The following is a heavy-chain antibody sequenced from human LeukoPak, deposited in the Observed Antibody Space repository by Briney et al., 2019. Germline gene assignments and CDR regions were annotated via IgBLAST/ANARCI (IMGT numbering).Heavy chain of an antibody. CDR3: ARLRGAPQGAFDL. CDR2: IYPGDSDT. J-gene: IGHJ2*01. CDR1: GYSFTTYW. Sequence: GESLNISCKGSGYSFTTYWIGWVRQMPGKDLEWMGIIYPGDSDTRYSPSFQGQVTISADQSISTAYLQWSSLKASDTAMYYCARLRGAPQGAFDLWGRGTLVTVSS. D-gene: IGHD3-10*01. V-gene: IGHV5-51*01.